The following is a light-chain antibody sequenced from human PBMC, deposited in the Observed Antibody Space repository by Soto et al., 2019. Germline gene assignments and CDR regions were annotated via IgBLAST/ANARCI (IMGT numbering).Light chain of an antibody. CDR2: TAS. Sequence: DIQMTQSPSSLSASVGDRVTITCRASQSISSYLNWYQHKAGKAPKLLIYTASSLQSGVPSRFSGSGSGTDFTLTISSLQPEDFATYYCQQSYNTRWTFGQGTKVEIK. CDR3: QQSYNTRWT. CDR1: QSISSY. J-gene: IGKJ1*01. V-gene: IGKV1-39*01.